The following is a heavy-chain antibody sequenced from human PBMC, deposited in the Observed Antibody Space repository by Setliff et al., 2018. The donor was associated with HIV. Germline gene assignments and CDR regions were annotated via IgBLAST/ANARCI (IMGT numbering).Heavy chain of an antibody. J-gene: IGHJ3*01. V-gene: IGHV4-61*02. CDR2: ISTNGGT. Sequence: SETLSLTCSVSGGSISSGHYFWSWIRQPAGKGLEWIGRISTNGGTNYNPSLKSRVTISVDTSKSQFSLKLTSVTPADTAVYYCARHICGTTACYAVDVWGPGTMVT. CDR3: ARHICGTTACYAVDV. CDR1: GGSISSGHYF. D-gene: IGHD2-2*01.